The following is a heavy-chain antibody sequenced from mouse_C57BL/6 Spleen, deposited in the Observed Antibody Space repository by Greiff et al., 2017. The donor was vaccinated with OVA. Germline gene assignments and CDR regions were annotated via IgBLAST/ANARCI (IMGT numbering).Heavy chain of an antibody. V-gene: IGHV3-6*01. CDR1: GYSITRGYY. Sequence: EVQLVESGPGLVKPSQSLSFTCSVTGYSITRGYYWNWIRQFPGNTLEWMGYISYDGSHNYNPSLKTRSSITRDTSKTQCFLKLNSVTTEDTATYYCSRGDYYSSSPWFAYWGQGTLVTVSA. CDR3: SRGDYYSSSPWFAY. J-gene: IGHJ3*01. CDR2: ISYDGSH. D-gene: IGHD1-1*01.